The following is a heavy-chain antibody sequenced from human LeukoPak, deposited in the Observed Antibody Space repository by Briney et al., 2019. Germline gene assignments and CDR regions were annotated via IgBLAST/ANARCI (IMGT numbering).Heavy chain of an antibody. Sequence: PGRSLRLSCEASGFTFSDYYMSWIRQAPGKGLEWVSYISNRDSYTNYADSVKGRFTISRDNAKNSLYLQMNSLRAEDTAVYYCARVWWDTAMGEDWFDPWGQGTLVTVSS. J-gene: IGHJ5*02. CDR2: ISNRDSYT. CDR3: ARVWWDTAMGEDWFDP. D-gene: IGHD5-18*01. CDR1: GFTFSDYY. V-gene: IGHV3-11*06.